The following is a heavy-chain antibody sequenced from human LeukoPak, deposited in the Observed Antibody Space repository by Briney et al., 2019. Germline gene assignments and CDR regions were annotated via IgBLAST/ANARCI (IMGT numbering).Heavy chain of an antibody. CDR1: GGSISSYY. CDR3: ARATPSITIFGVVIIPFDY. V-gene: IGHV4-59*01. CDR2: IYYSGST. Sequence: SETLSLTCTVSGGSISSYYWSWIRQPPGKGLEWIGYIYYSGSTNYNPSLKSRVTISVDTSKNQFSLKLSSVTAADTAVYYCARATPSITIFGVVIIPFDYWGQGTLVTVSS. J-gene: IGHJ4*02. D-gene: IGHD3-3*01.